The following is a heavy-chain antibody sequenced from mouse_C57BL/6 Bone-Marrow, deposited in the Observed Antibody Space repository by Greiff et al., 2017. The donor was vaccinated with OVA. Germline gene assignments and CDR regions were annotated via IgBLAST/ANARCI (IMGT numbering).Heavy chain of an antibody. CDR3: ARRGDGYFAWFAY. J-gene: IGHJ3*01. V-gene: IGHV1-61*01. CDR2: IYPSDSET. D-gene: IGHD2-3*01. Sequence: VKLQQPGAELVRPGSSVKLSCKASGYTFTSYWMDWVKQRPGQGLEWIGNIYPSDSETHYNQKFKDKATLTVDKSSSTAYMQLSSLTSEDSAVYYCARRGDGYFAWFAYWGQGTLVTVSA. CDR1: GYTFTSYW.